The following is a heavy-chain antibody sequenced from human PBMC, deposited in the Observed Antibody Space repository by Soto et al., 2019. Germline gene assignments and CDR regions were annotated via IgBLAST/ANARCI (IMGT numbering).Heavy chain of an antibody. Sequence: SETLSLTCTVSGGSISSSSYYWGWIRQPPGKGLEWIGSIYYSGSTYYNPSLKSRVTISVDTSKNQFSLKLSSVTAADTAVYYRARRNGSGSYPYYFDYWGQGTLVTVSS. J-gene: IGHJ4*02. V-gene: IGHV4-39*01. CDR2: IYYSGST. CDR1: GGSISSSSYY. CDR3: ARRNGSGSYPYYFDY. D-gene: IGHD3-10*01.